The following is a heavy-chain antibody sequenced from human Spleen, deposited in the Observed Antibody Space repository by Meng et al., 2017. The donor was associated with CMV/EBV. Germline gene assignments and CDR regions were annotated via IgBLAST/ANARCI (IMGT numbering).Heavy chain of an antibody. CDR1: GFSFEEYT. Sequence: GGSLRLSCAASGFSFEEYTMYWVRQAPGKGPEWVSLISWDGGTTLFADSVKGRFTISRDNAKNSLYLQMNSLRAEDTAVYYCARDRYYDSSRFDYWGQGTLVTVSS. D-gene: IGHD3-22*01. CDR3: ARDRYYDSSRFDY. V-gene: IGHV3-43*01. CDR2: ISWDGGTT. J-gene: IGHJ4*02.